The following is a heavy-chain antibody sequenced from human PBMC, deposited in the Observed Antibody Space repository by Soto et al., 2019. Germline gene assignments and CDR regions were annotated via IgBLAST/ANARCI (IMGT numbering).Heavy chain of an antibody. D-gene: IGHD3-3*01. V-gene: IGHV1-69*02. CDR3: ARRVEMATIFDSAFDI. Sequence: ASVKVSCKASGGTFSSYTISWVRQAPGQGLEWMGRIIPILGIANYAQKFQGRVTITADKSTSTAYMELSSLRSEDTAVYYCARRVEMATIFDSAFDIWGQGTMVTVSS. CDR2: IIPILGIA. CDR1: GGTFSSYT. J-gene: IGHJ3*02.